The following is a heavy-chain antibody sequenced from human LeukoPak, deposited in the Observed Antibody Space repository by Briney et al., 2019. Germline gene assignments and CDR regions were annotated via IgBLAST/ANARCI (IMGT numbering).Heavy chain of an antibody. CDR3: ARDGNYFDTTPNWFDT. D-gene: IGHD3-22*01. CDR2: LWFDGSHQ. Sequence: QTGGSLRLSCAASGFTFRTYGMHWVRQTPGKGLEWVAFLWFDGSHQYYADSVRGRFTISRDNSNNTLYLQMNSLRADDTAVYYCARDGNYFDTTPNWFDTWGQGTLVTVSS. J-gene: IGHJ5*02. CDR1: GFTFRTYG. V-gene: IGHV3-33*01.